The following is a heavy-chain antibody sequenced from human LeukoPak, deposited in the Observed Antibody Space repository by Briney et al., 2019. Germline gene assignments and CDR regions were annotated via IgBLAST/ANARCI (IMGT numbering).Heavy chain of an antibody. CDR2: ISSSGSTI. CDR1: GFTFSSYE. Sequence: PGGSLRLSCAASGFTFSSYEMNWVRQAPGKGLEWVSYISSSGSTIYYADSVKGRFTISRDNAKNSLYLKMHSLRAEDTAVYYCARVGDSSGWYPHYFDYWGQGTLVTVSS. V-gene: IGHV3-48*03. D-gene: IGHD6-19*01. CDR3: ARVGDSSGWYPHYFDY. J-gene: IGHJ4*02.